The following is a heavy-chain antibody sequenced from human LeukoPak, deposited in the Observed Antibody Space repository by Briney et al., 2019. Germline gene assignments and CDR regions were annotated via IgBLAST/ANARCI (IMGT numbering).Heavy chain of an antibody. J-gene: IGHJ6*02. CDR1: GFTVSSNY. D-gene: IGHD2-21*02. Sequence: GGSLRLSCAASGFTVSSNYMSWVRQAPGKGLEWVSVIYSGGSTYYADSVKGRFTIARDNSKNTLYLQMNSLRAEDTAVYYCARPMGRTACYYGMDVWGQGTTVTVSS. V-gene: IGHV3-66*04. CDR2: IYSGGST. CDR3: ARPMGRTACYYGMDV.